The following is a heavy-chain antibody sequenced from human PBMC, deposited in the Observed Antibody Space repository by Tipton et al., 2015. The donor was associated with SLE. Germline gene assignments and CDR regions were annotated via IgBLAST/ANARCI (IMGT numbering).Heavy chain of an antibody. D-gene: IGHD6-13*01. CDR3: ARGSSSSPAYFDS. CDR1: GYTFTSYG. CDR2: ITAYNGNT. J-gene: IGHJ4*02. V-gene: IGHV1-18*01. Sequence: QLVQSGPEVKKPGASVKVSCKASGYTFTSYGFSWVRQAPGQGLDWMGWITAYNGNTNYAQKFQGRVTMTTDTSTTTAYMELRSLRSDDTAVYYCARGSSSSPAYFDSWGQGTLVTVSS.